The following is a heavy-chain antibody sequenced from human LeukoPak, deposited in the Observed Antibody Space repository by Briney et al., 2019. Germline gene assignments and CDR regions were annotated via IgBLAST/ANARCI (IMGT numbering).Heavy chain of an antibody. Sequence: PGRSLRLSCAASGFTFSSYAMHWVRQAPGKGLEWVAVISYDGSNKYYADSVKGRFTISRDNSKNTLYLQMNSLRAEGTAVYYCARLIVVPAAPTDYWGQGTLVTVSS. J-gene: IGHJ4*02. V-gene: IGHV3-30*04. D-gene: IGHD2-2*01. CDR2: ISYDGSNK. CDR3: ARLIVVPAAPTDY. CDR1: GFTFSSYA.